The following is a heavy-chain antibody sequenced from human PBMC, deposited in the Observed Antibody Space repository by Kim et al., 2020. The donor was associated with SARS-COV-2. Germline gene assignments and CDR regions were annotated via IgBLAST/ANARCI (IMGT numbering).Heavy chain of an antibody. CDR1: GFTFSSYA. Sequence: GGSLRLSCAASGFTFSSYAMSWVRQAPGKGLEWVAAISGSGGSTYYADSEKGRFTISRDNSKTKLYLQMNSLSAEDTAVYYCSKAAPDILTWFDYWGQGTLVTVSS. V-gene: IGHV3-23*01. CDR3: SKAAPDILTWFDY. J-gene: IGHJ4*02. CDR2: ISGSGGST. D-gene: IGHD3-9*01.